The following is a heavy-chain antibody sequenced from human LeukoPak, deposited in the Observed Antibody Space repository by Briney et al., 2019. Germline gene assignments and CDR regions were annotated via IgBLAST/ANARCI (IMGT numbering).Heavy chain of an antibody. D-gene: IGHD3-10*01. Sequence: SETLSLTCTVSGGSLSNYYWSWIRQPAGKGLEWMGRISGSGNTDYNPSLKSRVTMSVDTSKNQFSLKLSSVTAADTAVYYCARLSRYYYGSGSMLDIWGQGTMVTVSS. V-gene: IGHV4-4*07. J-gene: IGHJ3*02. CDR2: ISGSGNT. CDR1: GGSLSNYY. CDR3: ARLSRYYYGSGSMLDI.